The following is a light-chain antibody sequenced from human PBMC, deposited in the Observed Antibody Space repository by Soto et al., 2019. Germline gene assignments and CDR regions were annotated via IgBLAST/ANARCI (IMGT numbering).Light chain of an antibody. V-gene: IGKV1-5*01. CDR1: QSISVS. CDR3: QQYDKYST. Sequence: IQMTQSPSTLSASVGDTVTITCRASQSISVSLAWYQQKPGKAPNLLIYDASTLQGGVPSRFSGSGSGTEFTLTVTSLQPEDSATYFCQQYDKYSTLGHGTKVDIK. J-gene: IGKJ1*01. CDR2: DAS.